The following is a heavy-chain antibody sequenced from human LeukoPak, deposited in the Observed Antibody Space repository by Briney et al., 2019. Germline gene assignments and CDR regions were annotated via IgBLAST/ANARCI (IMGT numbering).Heavy chain of an antibody. V-gene: IGHV4-39*01. Sequence: SETLSLTCTVSGGSISSRSYYWSWIRQPPGKGLEWIGSIYYSGSTYYNPSLKSRVTISVDTSKNQFSLKLSSVTAADTAVYYCAIIKVGATHPSDYWGQGTLVPVSS. J-gene: IGHJ4*02. D-gene: IGHD1-26*01. CDR1: GGSISSRSYY. CDR2: IYYSGST. CDR3: AIIKVGATHPSDY.